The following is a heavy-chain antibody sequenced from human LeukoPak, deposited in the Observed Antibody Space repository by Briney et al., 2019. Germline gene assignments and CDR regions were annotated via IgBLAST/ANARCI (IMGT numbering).Heavy chain of an antibody. CDR3: ARPFCSGDYVCNWFDP. CDR2: INPNSGGT. Sequence: GASVKVSCKASGYTFTGYYMRWVRQAPGQGLEWMGWINPNSGGTNYAQKFQGRVTMTRDTSISTAYMELSRLRSDDTAVYYCARPFCSGDYVCNWFDPWGQGTLVTVSS. V-gene: IGHV1-2*02. CDR1: GYTFTGYY. J-gene: IGHJ5*02. D-gene: IGHD4-17*01.